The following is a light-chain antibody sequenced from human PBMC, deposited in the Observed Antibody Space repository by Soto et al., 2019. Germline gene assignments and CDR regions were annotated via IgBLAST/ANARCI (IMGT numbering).Light chain of an antibody. V-gene: IGKV1-39*01. J-gene: IGKJ2*01. CDR1: QSISRY. Sequence: DIQMTQSPSSLSASVGDRVTITCRASQSISRYLNWYQQTAGKAPKLLIYAASSLQSGVPSRFSGSGSGTDFTLTISSLQPEDFATYYCQQSYSTPYTFGQGTKLEIK. CDR3: QQSYSTPYT. CDR2: AAS.